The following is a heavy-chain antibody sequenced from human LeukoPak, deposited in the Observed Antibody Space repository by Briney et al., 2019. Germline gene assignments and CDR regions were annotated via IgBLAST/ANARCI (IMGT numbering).Heavy chain of an antibody. CDR3: ARARRITGTTGGAFDI. CDR2: IYPGDSDT. J-gene: IGHJ3*02. Sequence: GESLKISCKGSGYSFTSYWIGWVRQMPGKGLEWMGIIYPGDSDTRYSPSFQGQVTISADKSISTAYLQWSSLKASDTAMYYCARARRITGTTGGAFDIWGQGTMVTVSS. V-gene: IGHV5-51*01. CDR1: GYSFTSYW. D-gene: IGHD1-7*01.